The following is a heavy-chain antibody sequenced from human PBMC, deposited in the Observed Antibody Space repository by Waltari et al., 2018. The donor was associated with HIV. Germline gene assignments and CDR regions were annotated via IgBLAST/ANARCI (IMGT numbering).Heavy chain of an antibody. J-gene: IGHJ4*02. Sequence: QVQLVESGGGVVQHGRSLRLSCAASGFPFSSYAMPWVRQAPGKGLEWVAVISYDGSNKYYADSVKGRFTISRDNSKNTLYLQMNSLRAEDTAVYYCARDPQYCSSTSCSYYFDYWGQGTLVTVSS. V-gene: IGHV3-30-3*01. CDR1: GFPFSSYA. CDR3: ARDPQYCSSTSCSYYFDY. CDR2: ISYDGSNK. D-gene: IGHD2-2*01.